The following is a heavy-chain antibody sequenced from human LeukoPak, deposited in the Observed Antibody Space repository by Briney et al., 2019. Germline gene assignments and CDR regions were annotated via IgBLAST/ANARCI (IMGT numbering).Heavy chain of an antibody. CDR2: ISSSSTI. Sequence: GGSLRLSCAASGFTFSSYSMNWVRQAPGKGLEWVSYISSSSTIYYADSVKGRFTISRDNAKNSLYLQMNSLRAEDTAVYYCARDIVGARPLDYWGQGTLVTVSS. D-gene: IGHD1-26*01. CDR1: GFTFSSYS. V-gene: IGHV3-48*01. J-gene: IGHJ4*02. CDR3: ARDIVGARPLDY.